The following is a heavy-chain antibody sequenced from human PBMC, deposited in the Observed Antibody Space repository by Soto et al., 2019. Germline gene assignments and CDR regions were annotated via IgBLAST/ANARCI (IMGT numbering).Heavy chain of an antibody. CDR1: GGSISDYY. J-gene: IGHJ6*02. CDR2: IYYSGTT. CDR3: ARQSGGYYYYGMDV. Sequence: SETLSLTCTVSGGSISDYYWSWIRQPPGKGLEWIGYIYYSGTTNYSPSLKSRVTISVDTSKNQFSLKLSSVTAADSAIYYCARQSGGYYYYGMDVWGQGTTVTVSS. V-gene: IGHV4-59*08. D-gene: IGHD1-26*01.